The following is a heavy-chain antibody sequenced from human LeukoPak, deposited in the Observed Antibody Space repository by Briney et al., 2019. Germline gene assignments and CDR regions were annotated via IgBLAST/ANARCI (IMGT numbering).Heavy chain of an antibody. Sequence: GGSLRLSCAAPGFNFNTAWMSWVRQAPGKGLEWVSAISGSGGSTYYADSVKGRFTISRDNSKNTLYLQMNSLRAEDTAVYYCAKDGREGYSYGFNYFDYWGQGTLVTVAS. CDR1: GFNFNTAW. D-gene: IGHD5-18*01. CDR3: AKDGREGYSYGFNYFDY. J-gene: IGHJ4*02. CDR2: ISGSGGST. V-gene: IGHV3-23*01.